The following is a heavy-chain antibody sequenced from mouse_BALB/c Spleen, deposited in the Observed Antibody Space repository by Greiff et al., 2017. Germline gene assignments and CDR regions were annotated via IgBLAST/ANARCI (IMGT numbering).Heavy chain of an antibody. Sequence: EVKLVESGGGLVQPGGSRKLSCAASGFTFSSFGMHWVRQAPEKGLEWVAYISSGSSTIYYADTVKGRFTISRDNPKNTLFLQMTSLRSEDTAMYYCARSGAFTTADYWGQGTTLTVSS. CDR1: GFTFSSFG. D-gene: IGHD1-2*01. CDR2: ISSGSSTI. V-gene: IGHV5-17*02. J-gene: IGHJ2*01. CDR3: ARSGAFTTADY.